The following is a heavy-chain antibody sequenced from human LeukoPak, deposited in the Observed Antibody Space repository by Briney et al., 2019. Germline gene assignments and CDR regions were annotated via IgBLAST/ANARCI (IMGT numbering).Heavy chain of an antibody. CDR3: AGGSYSSGWYYFDY. D-gene: IGHD6-19*01. CDR1: GFTVSSNY. CDR2: LYTGGST. Sequence: GGSLRLSCAASGFTVSSNYMSWVRQAPGKGLEWVSVLYTGGSTYYRDSVKGRFTISRDNAKNTLYLQMNSLRAEDTAVYYCAGGSYSSGWYYFDYWGQGTLVTVSS. J-gene: IGHJ4*02. V-gene: IGHV3-66*01.